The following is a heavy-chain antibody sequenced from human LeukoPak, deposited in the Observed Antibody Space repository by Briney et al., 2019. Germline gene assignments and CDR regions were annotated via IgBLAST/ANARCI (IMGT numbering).Heavy chain of an antibody. CDR3: AKEGDYDILTGHYFDY. CDR1: GFTFSSYE. D-gene: IGHD3-9*01. CDR2: ISSSGSTI. Sequence: GGSLRLSCAASGFTFSSYEMNWVRQAPGKGLEWVSYISSSGSTIYYADSVKGRFTISRDNSKNTLYLQMNSLRAEDTAVYYCAKEGDYDILTGHYFDYWGQGTLVTVSS. J-gene: IGHJ4*02. V-gene: IGHV3-48*03.